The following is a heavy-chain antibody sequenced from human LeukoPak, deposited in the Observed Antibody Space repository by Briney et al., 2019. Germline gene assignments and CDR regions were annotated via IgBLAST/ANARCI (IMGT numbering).Heavy chain of an antibody. CDR2: INPNSGGT. CDR3: ARVRAHPKYCSGGSCYYAYYYYGMDV. V-gene: IGHV1-2*02. J-gene: IGHJ6*02. Sequence: SVKVSCKASGYTFTGYYMHWVRQAPGQGLEWMGWINPNSGGTNYAQKFQGRVTMTRDTSISTAYMELSRLRSDDTAVYYCARVRAHPKYCSGGSCYYAYYYYGMDVWGQGTTVTVSS. D-gene: IGHD2-15*01. CDR1: GYTFTGYY.